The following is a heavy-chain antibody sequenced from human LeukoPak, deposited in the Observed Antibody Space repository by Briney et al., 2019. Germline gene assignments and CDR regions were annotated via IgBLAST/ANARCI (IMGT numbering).Heavy chain of an antibody. J-gene: IGHJ4*02. CDR2: FYYSGST. Sequence: SETLSLTWTFSGGSISRSSYFWGWIRQPPGKGLEWIGSFYYSGSTYYNPSLKSRVTISVDTSKSQFSLKLSSVTAADTAVYFCARNYGDPAFDCWGQGTLVTVSS. CDR1: GGSISRSSYF. V-gene: IGHV4-39*01. D-gene: IGHD4-17*01. CDR3: ARNYGDPAFDC.